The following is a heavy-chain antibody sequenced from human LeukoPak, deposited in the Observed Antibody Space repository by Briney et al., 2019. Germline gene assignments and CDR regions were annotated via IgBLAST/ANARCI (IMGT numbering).Heavy chain of an antibody. J-gene: IGHJ3*01. CDR1: GYSFTSYC. CDR2: IYPGDSGP. V-gene: IGHV5-51*01. CDR3: GMSGDRVPLQDDVFDV. Sequence: GESLKISCKVSGYSFTSYCIGWVRQMPGKGLEWMVIIYPGDSGPTYSPSFQGQVTISVDKSINTAYLQWSSPQASDTAMYYCGMSGDRVPLQDDVFDVWGQGTMVTVST. D-gene: IGHD1-26*01.